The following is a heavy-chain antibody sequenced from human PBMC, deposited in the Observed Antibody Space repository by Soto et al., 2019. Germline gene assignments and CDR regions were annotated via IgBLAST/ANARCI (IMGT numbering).Heavy chain of an antibody. Sequence: ASVKVSCKASGYTFTGYYMHWVRQAPGQGLEWMGWINPNSGGTNYAQKFQGWVTMTRDTSISTAYMELSRLRSDDTAVYYCARDMGGYCGSTSCQTWFDPWGQGTLVTVSS. V-gene: IGHV1-2*04. CDR3: ARDMGGYCGSTSCQTWFDP. CDR2: INPNSGGT. CDR1: GYTFTGYY. D-gene: IGHD2-2*01. J-gene: IGHJ5*02.